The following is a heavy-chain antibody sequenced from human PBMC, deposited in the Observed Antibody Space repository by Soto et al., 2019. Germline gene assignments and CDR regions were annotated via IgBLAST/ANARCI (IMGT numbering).Heavy chain of an antibody. J-gene: IGHJ4*02. V-gene: IGHV4-34*01. D-gene: IGHD1-26*01. CDR1: GGSFSGYY. Sequence: SETLSLTCAVYGGSFSGYYWSWIRQPPGKGLEWIGEINHSGSTNYNPSLKSRVTISVDTSKNQFSLKLSSVTAADTAVYYCASRKELQIDYWGQGTLVTVSS. CDR3: ASRKELQIDY. CDR2: INHSGST.